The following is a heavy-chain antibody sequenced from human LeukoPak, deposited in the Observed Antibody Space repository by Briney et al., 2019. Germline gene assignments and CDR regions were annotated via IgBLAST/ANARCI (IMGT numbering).Heavy chain of an antibody. CDR2: IYYSGST. CDR3: ARIYNSIAARGGIDY. CDR1: GGSISSSSYY. V-gene: IGHV4-39*07. J-gene: IGHJ4*02. Sequence: PSETLSLTCTVSGGSISSSSYYWGWIRQPPWKGLEWIGSIYYSGSTYYNPSLKSRVTISVDTSKNQFSLKLSSVTAADTAVYYCARIYNSIAARGGIDYWGQGTLVTVSS. D-gene: IGHD6-6*01.